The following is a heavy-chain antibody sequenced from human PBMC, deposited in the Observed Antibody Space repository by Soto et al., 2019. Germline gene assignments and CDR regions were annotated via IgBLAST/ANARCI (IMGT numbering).Heavy chain of an antibody. CDR3: ARHGYSYGGGYFDY. Sequence: EVQLVESGGGLVQPGGSLRLSCAASGFNVSSNYMSWVRQAPGKGLEGVSVIYSSCRAYFGDSVKGRCTISRDNSKNSLDLKVISLCAEDAAVYYCARHGYSYGGGYFDYWGQGPLVTVSS. V-gene: IGHV3-66*04. D-gene: IGHD5-18*01. CDR2: IYSSCRA. J-gene: IGHJ4*02. CDR1: GFNVSSNY.